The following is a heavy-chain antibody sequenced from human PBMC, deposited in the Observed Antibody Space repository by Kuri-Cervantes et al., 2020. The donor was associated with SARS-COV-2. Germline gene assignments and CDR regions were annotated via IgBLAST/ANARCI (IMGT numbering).Heavy chain of an antibody. J-gene: IGHJ6*02. V-gene: IGHV4-59*01. CDR2: IYYSGST. Sequence: GSLRLSCTVSGGSISTYYWSWIRQPPGKGLEWIGYIYYSGSTTYNPSLKSRVTISVDTSKNQFSLELDSVTAADTAVYYCARESNYSHYYGTEVWGQGTTVTVSS. CDR1: GGSISTYY. CDR3: ARESNYSHYYGTEV.